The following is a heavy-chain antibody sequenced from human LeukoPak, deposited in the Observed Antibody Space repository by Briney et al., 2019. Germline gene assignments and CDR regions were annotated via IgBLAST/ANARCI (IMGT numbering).Heavy chain of an antibody. D-gene: IGHD6-13*01. CDR3: ARSGIAAAAVGP. V-gene: IGHV4-39*07. CDR2: IYYSGST. Sequence: PSETLSLTCTVSGGSISSSSYYWGWIRQPPGKGLEWIGSIYYSGSTYYNPSLKSRVTISVDTSKNQFSLKLSSVTAADTAVYYCARSGIAAAAVGPWGQGTLVTVSS. CDR1: GGSISSSSYY. J-gene: IGHJ5*02.